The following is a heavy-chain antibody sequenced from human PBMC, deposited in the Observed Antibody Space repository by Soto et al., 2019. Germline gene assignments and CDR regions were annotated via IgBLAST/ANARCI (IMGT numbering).Heavy chain of an antibody. V-gene: IGHV1-18*01. CDR2: ISGYNGNT. D-gene: IGHD6-13*01. CDR1: GYIFTNFG. J-gene: IGHJ6*02. CDR3: VRDSSSWFYYYYGMDV. Sequence: ASVKVSCKASGYIFTNFGISWVRQAPGQGLEWMGWISGYNGNTHYAQKLQGRVSMTTDTSTGTAYMDLRSLRSDDTAIYYCVRDSSSWFYYYYGMDVWGQGTTVTVS.